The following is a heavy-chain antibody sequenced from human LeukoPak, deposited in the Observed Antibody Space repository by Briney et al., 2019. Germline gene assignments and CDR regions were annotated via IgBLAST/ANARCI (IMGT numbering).Heavy chain of an antibody. J-gene: IGHJ4*02. D-gene: IGHD3-10*01. Sequence: PSQTLSLTCTVSGGSISSGGYYWSWIRQPPGKGLEWIGYIYHSGSTYYNPSLKSRVTISVDTSKNQFSLKLSSVTAADTAVYYCAREGVGGFFYYGSGSSYDYWGQGTLVTVSS. V-gene: IGHV4-30-2*01. CDR1: GGSISSGGYY. CDR2: IYHSGST. CDR3: AREGVGGFFYYGSGSSYDY.